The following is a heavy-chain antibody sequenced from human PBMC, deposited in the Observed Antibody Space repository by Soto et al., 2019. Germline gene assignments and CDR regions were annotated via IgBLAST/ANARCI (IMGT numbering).Heavy chain of an antibody. CDR1: GYTFSSYGSTYG. CDR3: ARYCSGGSCYHNWFDP. D-gene: IGHD2-15*01. CDR2: ISSYNGNT. Sequence: QVQLVQSGAEVKNPGASVKVSCKSSGYTFSSYGSTYGISWVRQASGQGLQWMGWISSYNGNTNYAQKFQGRVTMTTDTSTSTAYMELRSLRSDDTAVYYCARYCSGGSCYHNWFDPWGQGTLVTVSS. J-gene: IGHJ5*02. V-gene: IGHV1-18*01.